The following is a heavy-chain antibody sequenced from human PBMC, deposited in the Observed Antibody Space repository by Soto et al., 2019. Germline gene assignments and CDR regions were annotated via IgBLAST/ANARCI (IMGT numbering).Heavy chain of an antibody. Sequence: PGGSLRLSCTASGFTFGYYAMSWVRQAPGKGLEWVGFIRSKAYGGTTEYAASVKGRFTISRDDSKSIAYLQMNSLKTEDTAVYYCTMSRRDGYNSYYYYGMDVWGQGTTVTVSS. CDR2: IRSKAYGGTT. V-gene: IGHV3-49*04. CDR1: GFTFGYYA. D-gene: IGHD5-12*01. J-gene: IGHJ6*02. CDR3: TMSRRDGYNSYYYYGMDV.